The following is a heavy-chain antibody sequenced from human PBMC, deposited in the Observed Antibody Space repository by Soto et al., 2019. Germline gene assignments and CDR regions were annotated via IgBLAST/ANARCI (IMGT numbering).Heavy chain of an antibody. CDR2: ISYDGNYI. V-gene: IGHV3-30*18. CDR3: AKGILSATIGPYAMDV. J-gene: IGHJ6*02. Sequence: GGSLRLSCEASGFAFGSYAMHWVRQAPGKGLEWVGVISYDGNYIYYADSVKGRFTISRDNSKNTLYVQVNSLRPEDTAVYYCAKGILSATIGPYAMDVWGQGTTVTVSS. CDR1: GFAFGSYA. D-gene: IGHD3-16*01.